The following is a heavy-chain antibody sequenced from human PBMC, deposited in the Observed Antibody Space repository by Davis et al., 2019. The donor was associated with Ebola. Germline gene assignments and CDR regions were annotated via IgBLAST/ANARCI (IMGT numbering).Heavy chain of an antibody. CDR2: IYSGGST. Sequence: GESLKIPCAASGFTVSSNYMSWVRQAPGKGLEWVSVIYSGGSTYYADSVKGRFTISRDNSKNTLYLQMNSLRAEDTAVYYCARSVGYCISTSCSWFDPWGQGTLVTVSS. V-gene: IGHV3-66*01. J-gene: IGHJ5*02. CDR1: GFTVSSNY. CDR3: ARSVGYCISTSCSWFDP. D-gene: IGHD2-2*01.